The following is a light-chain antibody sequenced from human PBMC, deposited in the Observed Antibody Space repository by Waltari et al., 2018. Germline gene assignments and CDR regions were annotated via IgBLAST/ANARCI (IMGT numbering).Light chain of an antibody. CDR2: GAS. CDR1: QSISSSF. CDR3: QQYGSSPPFT. J-gene: IGKJ2*01. Sequence: RASQSISSSFLAWYRQKPGQAPSHLIHGASSRATGIPDRFSGSGSGTDFTLTISRLEPEDFAVYYCQQYGSSPPFTFGQGTKLEI. V-gene: IGKV3-20*01.